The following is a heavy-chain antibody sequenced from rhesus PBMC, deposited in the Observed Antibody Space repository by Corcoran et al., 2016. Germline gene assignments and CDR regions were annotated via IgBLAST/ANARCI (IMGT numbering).Heavy chain of an antibody. D-gene: IGHD3-16*01. CDR3: TRSTSGSGSYYGPYYFDY. CDR1: VYTFTSFY. J-gene: IGHJ4*01. CDR2: INPSNGNT. V-gene: IGHV1S9*01. Sequence: QVQLVQSGAEVKKPGASVKLSCKASVYTFTSFYINWVRQAPGQVLEWMGWINPSNGNTGYAQKFQGRVTMTRDTSTSTAYMELSSLRSEDTAVYYCTRSTSGSGSYYGPYYFDYWGQGVLVTVSS.